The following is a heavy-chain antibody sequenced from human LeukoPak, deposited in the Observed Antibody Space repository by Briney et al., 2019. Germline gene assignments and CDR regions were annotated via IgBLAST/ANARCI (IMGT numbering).Heavy chain of an antibody. CDR1: GGSISHYY. J-gene: IGHJ4*02. V-gene: IGHV4-59*08. CDR3: VTNSIGYCSGGNCYQVSDS. Sequence: SETLSLTCTVSGGSISHYYWSWIRQPPGKGLEWIGYIYYSGSTNYNPSLKSRVTISVDTSKNQFSLNLSSVTAADTAVYYCVTNSIGYCSGGNCYQVSDSWGQGTLVTVSS. D-gene: IGHD2-15*01. CDR2: IYYSGST.